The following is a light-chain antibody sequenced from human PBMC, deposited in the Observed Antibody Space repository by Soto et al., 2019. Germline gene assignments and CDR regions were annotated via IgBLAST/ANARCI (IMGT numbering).Light chain of an antibody. CDR2: DAS. J-gene: IGKJ5*01. V-gene: IGKV3-11*01. Sequence: EIVLTQSPVTLSLSDGERATLXXSGSQGVSSYLAWYQQKPGQAPRLAXYDASNRATGIPARFSGGGSGTDFTLTIDNLEPEDFAIYYCQQRSNWPPITFGQGTRLDI. CDR3: QQRSNWPPIT. CDR1: QGVSSY.